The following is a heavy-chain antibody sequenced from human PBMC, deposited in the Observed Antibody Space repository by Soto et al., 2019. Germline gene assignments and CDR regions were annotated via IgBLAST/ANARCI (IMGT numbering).Heavy chain of an antibody. Sequence: VGSLRLSCVASCFTFRAYSMSWVRQAPGQGLEWVSSITSSSTYIYYTRSVEGRFTIPRDDAKNSLHLQMNSLRAEDTAVYYCARDLLEGYGHARQPDYWGQGTLVTVSS. CDR2: ITSSSTYI. V-gene: IGHV3-21*06. D-gene: IGHD5-18*01. CDR3: ARDLLEGYGHARQPDY. CDR1: CFTFRAYS. J-gene: IGHJ4*02.